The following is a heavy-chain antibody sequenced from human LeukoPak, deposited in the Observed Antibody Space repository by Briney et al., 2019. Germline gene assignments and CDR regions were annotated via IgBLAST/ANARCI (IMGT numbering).Heavy chain of an antibody. CDR2: IYTSGST. D-gene: IGHD2-21*02. CDR3: ARGARGDTPYNWFDP. Sequence: SETLSLTCTVSGGSISSYYWSWIRQSPGKGLEWIGYIYTSGSTNYNPTLKSRVTISVDTSKNQFSLKLSSVTAADTAVYYCARGARGDTPYNWFDPWGQGTLVTVSS. V-gene: IGHV4-4*09. CDR1: GGSISSYY. J-gene: IGHJ5*02.